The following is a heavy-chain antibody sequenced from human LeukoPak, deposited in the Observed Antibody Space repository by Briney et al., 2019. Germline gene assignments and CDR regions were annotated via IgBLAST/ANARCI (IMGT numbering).Heavy chain of an antibody. D-gene: IGHD3-10*01. CDR2: ISGSGGST. Sequence: GGSLRLSCAASGFTFSSYAMSWVRQAPGQGLEWVSAISGSGGSTYYADSVKGRFTISRDNSKNTPYLQMNSLRAEDTAVYYCAKEITMVRGVKPNWFDPWGQGTLVTVSS. V-gene: IGHV3-23*01. CDR1: GFTFSSYA. CDR3: AKEITMVRGVKPNWFDP. J-gene: IGHJ5*02.